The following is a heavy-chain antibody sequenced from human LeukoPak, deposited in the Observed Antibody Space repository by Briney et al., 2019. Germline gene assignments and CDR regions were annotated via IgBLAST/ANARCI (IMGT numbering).Heavy chain of an antibody. D-gene: IGHD3-10*01. CDR1: GGSFSGYY. CDR3: ARSLSKSVVLLWFGDSLPSSWFDP. J-gene: IGHJ5*02. CDR2: INHSGGT. V-gene: IGHV4-34*01. Sequence: TSETLSLTCAVYGGSFSGYYWSWIRQPPGKGLEWIGEINHSGGTNYNPSLKSRVTISVDTSKNQFSLKLSSVTAADTAVYYCARSLSKSVVLLWFGDSLPSSWFDPWGQGTLVTVSS.